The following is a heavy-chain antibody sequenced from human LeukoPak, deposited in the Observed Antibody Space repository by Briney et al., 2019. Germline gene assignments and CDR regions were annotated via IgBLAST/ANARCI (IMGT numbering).Heavy chain of an antibody. CDR3: ARDLGYLGGYYYYDYMDV. V-gene: IGHV1-46*01. CDR2: INPNGGST. CDR1: GYTFTSHY. Sequence: ASVKVSCKASGYTFTSHYMHWVRQAPGQGLEWMGIINPNGGSTNYAQKFQGRVTVTRDMSTSTVYMELSSLRSEDTAVYYCARDLGYLGGYYYYDYMDVWGRGTTVTISS. J-gene: IGHJ6*03. D-gene: IGHD3-16*01.